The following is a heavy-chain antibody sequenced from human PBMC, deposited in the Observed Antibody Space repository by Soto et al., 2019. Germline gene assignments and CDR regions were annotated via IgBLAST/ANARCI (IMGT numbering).Heavy chain of an antibody. J-gene: IGHJ4*02. Sequence: PGGSLRLSCAASGFTFDDYAMHWVRQAPGKGLEWVSGISWNSGSIGYADSVKGRFTISRDNAKNSLYLQMNSLRAEDTALYYCAKGGYYDSTGPGPIDYWGQGTLVTVSS. CDR2: ISWNSGSI. D-gene: IGHD3-22*01. CDR3: AKGGYYDSTGPGPIDY. CDR1: GFTFDDYA. V-gene: IGHV3-9*01.